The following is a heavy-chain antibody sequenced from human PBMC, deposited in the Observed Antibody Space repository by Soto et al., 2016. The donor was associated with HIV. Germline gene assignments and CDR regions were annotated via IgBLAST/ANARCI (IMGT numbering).Heavy chain of an antibody. D-gene: IGHD2-21*02. CDR2: INWYGGVT. CDR1: GFIFDDYA. J-gene: IGHJ6*03. Sequence: EVHLVESGGALIQPGGSLKLSCAASGFIFDDYAMHWVRQVPGKGLEWVSLINWYGGVTFYAESVKGRFTISRDNSKNSVYLQMSSLRSDDSGIYFCVEGLLVATGGPPEVYDYLEVWGRGTMVTVS. V-gene: IGHV3-43D*04. CDR3: VEGLLVATGGPPEVYDYLEV.